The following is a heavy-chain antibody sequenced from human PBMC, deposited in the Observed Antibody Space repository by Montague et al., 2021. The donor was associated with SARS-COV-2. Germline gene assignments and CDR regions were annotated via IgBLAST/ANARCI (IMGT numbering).Heavy chain of an antibody. CDR3: ARGRRPVVVPGAGPAGRAFDI. D-gene: IGHD2-2*01. CDR1: GGSISSSSYY. CDR2: TYYSGST. J-gene: IGHJ3*02. Sequence: SENLSLTYTVSGGSISSSSYYWGWIRQPPGKGLEWIGSTYYSGSTYYNPSVKSGVTISEDTSKNQFYLRLNSVTAADTAVYYCARGRRPVVVPGAGPAGRAFDIWGQGTMVTVSS. V-gene: IGHV4-39*07.